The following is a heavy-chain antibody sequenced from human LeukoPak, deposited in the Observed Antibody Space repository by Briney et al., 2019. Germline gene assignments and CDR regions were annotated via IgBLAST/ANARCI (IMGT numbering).Heavy chain of an antibody. CDR3: ARDQAYSFDY. J-gene: IGHJ4*02. CDR1: GFAFSAYS. V-gene: IGHV3-48*01. CDR2: IGSSSSPI. D-gene: IGHD4-11*01. Sequence: GSLRLSCAASGFAFSAYSMNWVRQAPEKGLEWVSYIGSSSSPIYYADSVKGRFTISRDNAKNSLYLQMDSLRAEDTAVYYCARDQAYSFDYWGQGTLVTVSS.